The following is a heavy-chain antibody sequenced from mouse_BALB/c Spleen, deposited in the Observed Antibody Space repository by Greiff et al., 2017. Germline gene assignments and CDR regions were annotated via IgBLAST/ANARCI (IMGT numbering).Heavy chain of an antibody. Sequence: VQLQQSGAELASPGASVTLSCKASGYTFTDHIMNWVKKRPGQGLEWIGRIYPVSGDTNYNQKFMGKATFPVDRSSRTVYMVLNSLTSEDPAVYNCGRGERYDGYYLDYWGKGTTLTVSS. CDR1: GYTFTDHI. D-gene: IGHD2-14*01. V-gene: IGHV1-11*01. CDR3: GRGERYDGYYLDY. CDR2: IYPVSGDT. J-gene: IGHJ2*01.